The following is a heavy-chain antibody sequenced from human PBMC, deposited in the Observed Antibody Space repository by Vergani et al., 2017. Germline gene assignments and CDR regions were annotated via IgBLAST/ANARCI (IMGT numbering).Heavy chain of an antibody. Sequence: QVQLVQSGAGVKKPGSSVKVSCKASGGKFSRHAINWVRLAPGQGLECMGRIIPIFRTANYAQKFQGRVTITADESTNTAYMELSSLRSEDTAVYYCARANVELTTIRGDAFDIWGQGTMVTVSS. D-gene: IGHD5-24*01. CDR3: ARANVELTTIRGDAFDI. J-gene: IGHJ3*02. V-gene: IGHV1-69*13. CDR1: GGKFSRHA. CDR2: IIPIFRTA.